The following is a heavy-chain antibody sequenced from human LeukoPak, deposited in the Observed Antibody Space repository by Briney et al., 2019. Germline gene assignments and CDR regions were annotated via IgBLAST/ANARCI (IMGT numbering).Heavy chain of an antibody. J-gene: IGHJ3*01. V-gene: IGHV3-9*01. Sequence: GGSLRLSCAGTGFSLDDYAMHWVRQPPGKGLEWVSSISWDSGNMAYADSAKGRFTISRDNPKNSLFLQMNSLRVEDTALYYCIKDMGFDLLKDAFDVWGQGTMVTVSS. CDR1: GFSLDDYA. CDR3: IKDMGFDLLKDAFDV. CDR2: ISWDSGNM. D-gene: IGHD1-26*01.